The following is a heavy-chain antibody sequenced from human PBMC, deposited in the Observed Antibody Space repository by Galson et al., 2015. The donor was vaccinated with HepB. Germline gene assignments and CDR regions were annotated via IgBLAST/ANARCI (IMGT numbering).Heavy chain of an antibody. Sequence: SVKVSCKASGYTFTSYGISWVRQAPGQGLEWMGWINTYNSNTHYAQNLQGRVTMTTDTSTSTAYVELRSLRSDDTAVYYCARVPNPDYYDHSGPFDHRGQGTLGTVPS. CDR3: ARVPNPDYYDHSGPFDH. D-gene: IGHD3-22*01. V-gene: IGHV1-18*04. CDR1: GYTFTSYG. J-gene: IGHJ4*01. CDR2: INTYNSNT.